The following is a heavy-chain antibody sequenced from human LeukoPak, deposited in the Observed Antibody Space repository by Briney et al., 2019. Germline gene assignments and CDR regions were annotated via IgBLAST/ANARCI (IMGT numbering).Heavy chain of an antibody. Sequence: GASVKVSCKASGGTLSSYAISWVRQAPGQGLEWMGRIIPILGIANYAQKFQGRVTITADKSTSTAYMELSSLRSEDTAVYYCARVVDDSRSDYFDYWGQGTLVTVSS. V-gene: IGHV1-69*04. CDR3: ARVVDDSRSDYFDY. CDR1: GGTLSSYA. CDR2: IIPILGIA. D-gene: IGHD3-22*01. J-gene: IGHJ4*02.